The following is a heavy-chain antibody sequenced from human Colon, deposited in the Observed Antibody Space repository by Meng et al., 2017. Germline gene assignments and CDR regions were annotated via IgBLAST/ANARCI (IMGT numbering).Heavy chain of an antibody. CDR3: ARDRVPGKY. CDR2: IYYSGTT. Sequence: QVQLQESGPGLVRPPETLSLTCPVSGGSVSSGTYYWSWIWQPPGKGLEWIGCIYYSGTTNYNPSLKSRVTISVDTSKNQFSLKLSSVTPADTAVYFCARDRVPGKYWGQGTLVTVSS. D-gene: IGHD1-14*01. V-gene: IGHV4-61*01. J-gene: IGHJ4*02. CDR1: GGSVSSGTYY.